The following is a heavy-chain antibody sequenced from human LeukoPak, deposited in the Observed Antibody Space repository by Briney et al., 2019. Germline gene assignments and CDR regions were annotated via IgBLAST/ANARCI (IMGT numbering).Heavy chain of an antibody. V-gene: IGHV1-2*02. J-gene: IGHJ4*02. Sequence: ASVKVSFRASGYRFTGYYMHWVRQAPGQGLEWMGWIKPNSGGTNYAQKFQGRVTMTRDTSTSTVYMELSSLRSEGTAVYYCARVRGYDSSGYIDYWGQGTLVTVSS. CDR2: IKPNSGGT. CDR3: ARVRGYDSSGYIDY. CDR1: GYRFTGYY. D-gene: IGHD3-22*01.